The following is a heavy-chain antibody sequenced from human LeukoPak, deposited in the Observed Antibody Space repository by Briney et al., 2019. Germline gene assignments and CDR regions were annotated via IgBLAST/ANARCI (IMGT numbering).Heavy chain of an antibody. CDR2: IYYSGST. J-gene: IGHJ4*02. Sequence: SETLSLTCTVSGGSISGYYWSWIRQPPGKGLEYIAYIYYSGSTDYNPSLKSRVTISVDTSKNQFSLKLSSVTAADTAVYYCARLNIIGSSPVHHFDYWGQGTLVTASS. CDR3: ARLNIIGSSPVHHFDY. D-gene: IGHD6-13*01. V-gene: IGHV4-59*08. CDR1: GGSISGYY.